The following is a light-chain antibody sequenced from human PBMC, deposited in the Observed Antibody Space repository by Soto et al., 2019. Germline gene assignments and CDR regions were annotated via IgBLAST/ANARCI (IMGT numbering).Light chain of an antibody. V-gene: IGKV3-20*01. J-gene: IGKJ3*01. CDR2: GAS. CDR1: QSVSSSY. CDR3: QQYGSSLLFT. Sequence: EIVLTQSPGTLSLSPGERATLSCRASQSVSSSYLAWYQQKPGQAPRLLIYGASSRATGIPDRFSGSGSGTDFTLTISRLEPEDFAVYYCQQYGSSLLFTVGPGTKVYIK.